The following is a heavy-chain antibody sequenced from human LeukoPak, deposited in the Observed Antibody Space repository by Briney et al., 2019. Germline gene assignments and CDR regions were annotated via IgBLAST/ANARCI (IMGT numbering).Heavy chain of an antibody. D-gene: IGHD2-2*01. Sequence: PSQTLSLTCTVSGGSVNSGDYYWSWIRQPAGKGLEWIGRIYTSGSTNYNPFLKSRVTISLDASKNQFSLKLSSVTAADTAVYYCARVKSLLPAAINVFDIWGQGTMVTVSS. CDR1: GGSVNSGDYY. CDR2: IYTSGST. CDR3: ARVKSLLPAAINVFDI. J-gene: IGHJ3*02. V-gene: IGHV4-61*02.